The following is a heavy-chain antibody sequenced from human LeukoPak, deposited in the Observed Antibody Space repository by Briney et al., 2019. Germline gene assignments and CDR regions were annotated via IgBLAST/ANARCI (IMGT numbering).Heavy chain of an antibody. CDR2: IYSGGST. CDR1: GFTVSTNY. CDR3: AREGAKSTTPLDY. V-gene: IGHV3-53*01. D-gene: IGHD1-26*01. J-gene: IGHJ4*02. Sequence: AGGSLRLSSAASGFTVSTNYMSWVRQAPGKGLEWVSVIYSGGSTYYADSVKGRFTISRDNSKNTLYLQMNTLRAEDTAVYYCAREGAKSTTPLDYWGQGTLVTVSS.